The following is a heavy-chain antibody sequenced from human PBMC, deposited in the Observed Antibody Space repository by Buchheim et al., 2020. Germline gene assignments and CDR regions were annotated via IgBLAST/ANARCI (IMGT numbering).Heavy chain of an antibody. V-gene: IGHV4-59*01. CDR1: GGSIGSDY. Sequence: QVQLQESGPGLVKPSETLSLTCSVSGGSIGSDYWSWIRQPPGEGLEWIAFIHYSGVTNFNPSLKSRVIISVDTSKNPFSLKLSSVTTADTAVYYCARGGASSKYFDLWGRG. CDR3: ARGGASSKYFDL. D-gene: IGHD1-26*01. J-gene: IGHJ2*01. CDR2: IHYSGVT.